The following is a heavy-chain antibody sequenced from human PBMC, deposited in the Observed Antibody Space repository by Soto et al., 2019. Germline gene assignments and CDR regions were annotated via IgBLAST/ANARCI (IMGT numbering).Heavy chain of an antibody. CDR2: IYWDDDK. Sequence: GSGPTLVNPTQTLTLTCTFSGFSLSARPVAVGWIRQPPGKALERLALIYWDDDKRYSPSLMSRLTITKDTSKNQVVLTMTNMDPLDTAIYYCVHRAGIDGNWNGGYFDYWGQGALVTVSS. CDR1: GFSLSARPVA. CDR3: VHRAGIDGNWNGGYFDY. D-gene: IGHD1-1*01. J-gene: IGHJ4*02. V-gene: IGHV2-5*02.